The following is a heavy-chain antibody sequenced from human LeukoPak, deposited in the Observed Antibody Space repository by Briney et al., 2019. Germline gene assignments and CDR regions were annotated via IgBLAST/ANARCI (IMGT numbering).Heavy chain of an antibody. CDR3: AIDTDAFQGLDI. CDR1: GFTFSSYG. CDR2: IIGNGGST. V-gene: IGHV3-23*01. D-gene: IGHD2/OR15-2a*01. Sequence: GGSLRLSCAASGFTFSSYGMRWVRQAPGKGLEWVSAIIGNGGSTYHAYSVKGRFTISRDNTKNTLYLQMNSLRAEDTAVYYCAIDTDAFQGLDIWGQGTRVTVSS. J-gene: IGHJ3*02.